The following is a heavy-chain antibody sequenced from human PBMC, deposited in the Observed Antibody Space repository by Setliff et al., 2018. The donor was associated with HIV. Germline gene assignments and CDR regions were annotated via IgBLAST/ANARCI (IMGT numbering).Heavy chain of an antibody. Sequence: HPGGSLSLSCAASGFSFSDYPMHWIRHVPGKGLEWLALTSYDGTKSFYRDSVRGRFSVSRDNTKNTLYLQMDSLRPEDTATYFCARDPSLRKTSLYWADNWFDPWGQGTLVTVSS. CDR3: ARDPSLRKTSLYWADNWFDP. D-gene: IGHD2-15*01. CDR1: GFSFSDYP. CDR2: TSYDGTKS. J-gene: IGHJ5*02. V-gene: IGHV3-30*04.